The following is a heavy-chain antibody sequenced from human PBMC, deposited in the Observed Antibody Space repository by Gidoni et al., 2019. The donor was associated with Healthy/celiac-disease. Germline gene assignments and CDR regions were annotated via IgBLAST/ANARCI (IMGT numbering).Heavy chain of an antibody. Sequence: QVQLVQSGAEVKKPGSSVKVSCKASGGTFSSYTISWVRQAPGQGLEWMGRIIPILGIANYAQKFQGRVTITADKSTSTAYMELSSLRSEDTAVYYCARATMVTYYYYGMDVWGQGTTVTVSS. J-gene: IGHJ6*02. D-gene: IGHD3-10*01. CDR1: GGTFSSYT. CDR2: IIPILGIA. V-gene: IGHV1-69*02. CDR3: ARATMVTYYYYGMDV.